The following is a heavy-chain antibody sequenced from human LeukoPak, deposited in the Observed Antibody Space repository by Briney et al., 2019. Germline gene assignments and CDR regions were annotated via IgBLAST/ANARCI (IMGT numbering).Heavy chain of an antibody. D-gene: IGHD2-15*01. CDR2: IYTSGST. V-gene: IGHV4-61*02. CDR1: GGSISSGSYY. J-gene: IGHJ5*02. Sequence: SETLSLTCTVSGGSISSGSYYWSWIRQPAGKGLEWIGRIYTSGSTNYNPSLKSRVTISVDTSKNQFSLNLSSVTAADTAVYYCARGGYCSGGSCFFLFPFDPGGQGTRVTVSS. CDR3: ARGGYCSGGSCFFLFPFDP.